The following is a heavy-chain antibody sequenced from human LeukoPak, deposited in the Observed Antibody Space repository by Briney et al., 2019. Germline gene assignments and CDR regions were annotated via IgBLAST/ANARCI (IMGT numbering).Heavy chain of an antibody. D-gene: IGHD2-2*02. V-gene: IGHV4-34*01. CDR1: GGSFSGYY. J-gene: IGHJ5*02. Sequence: SETLSLTCAVYGGSFSGYYWSWIRQPPGKGLEWIGEINHSGSTNYNPSLESRGSISVDTSKNQCSLKLSSVTAADTAVYYCARGKGLVVVPAAIRGGWFDPWGQGTLVTVSS. CDR2: INHSGST. CDR3: ARGKGLVVVPAAIRGGWFDP.